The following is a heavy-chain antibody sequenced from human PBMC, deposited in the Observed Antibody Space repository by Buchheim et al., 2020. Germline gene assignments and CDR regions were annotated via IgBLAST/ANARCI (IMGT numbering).Heavy chain of an antibody. J-gene: IGHJ4*02. V-gene: IGHV3-7*01. CDR2: IKQDGSEK. Sequence: EVQLVELGGGLVQPGGSLRLSCEASGFTFNRHWMTWVRQAPGKGLEWVANIKQDGSEKYYVDSVKGRLTISRDNAKNSLYLQMNSLRAEDTAVYYCARVRRSTFGGEEDFWGQGTL. CDR3: ARVRRSTFGGEEDF. CDR1: GFTFNRHW. D-gene: IGHD3-16*01.